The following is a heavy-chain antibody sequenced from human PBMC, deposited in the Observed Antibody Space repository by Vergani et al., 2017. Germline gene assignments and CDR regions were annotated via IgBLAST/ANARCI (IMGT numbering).Heavy chain of an antibody. J-gene: IGHJ4*02. CDR3: AKFPLNITTPDRGDF. CDR2: ISSGGGDI. Sequence: EVQLLESGGGLVQPGGSRRLSCAGAGFTFDTYTMAYVRQAPGKGLEWVATISSGGGDIFYADSVKGRFTISRDNSKNTLFLQMHSLRVEDTALYYCAKFPLNITTPDRGDFWGQGSLVTVSS. D-gene: IGHD3-10*01. V-gene: IGHV3-23*01. CDR1: GFTFDTYT.